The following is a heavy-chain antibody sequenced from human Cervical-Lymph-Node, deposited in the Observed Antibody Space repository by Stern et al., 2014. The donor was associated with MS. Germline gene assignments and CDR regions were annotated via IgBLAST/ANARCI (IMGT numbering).Heavy chain of an antibody. D-gene: IGHD3-22*01. CDR1: GDSIVTGSHY. V-gene: IGHV4-31*03. CDR3: ARDSGYPDY. Sequence: LQLQESGPGLVKPSQSLSLTCTVSGDSIVTGSHYWSWIRQQPGKGLEWIGYIYHTGSTNYNPSLKSRVTLSIDTSKNQFSLNLSSVTGADTAVYYCARDSGYPDYWGQGTLVTVSS. J-gene: IGHJ4*02. CDR2: IYHTGST.